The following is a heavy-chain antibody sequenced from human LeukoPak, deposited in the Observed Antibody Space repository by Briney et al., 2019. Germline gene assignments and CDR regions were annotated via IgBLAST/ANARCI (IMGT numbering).Heavy chain of an antibody. CDR2: INPNSGGT. D-gene: IGHD3-10*01. Sequence: ASVKVSCKASGYTFTGYYMHWVRQAPGQGLEWMGWINPNSGGTNYAQKFQGRVTMTRDTSISTAYMELSRLRSDDTAVYYCARGFGGSGSYYNGWSAFDIWGQGTMVTVSS. CDR1: GYTFTGYY. V-gene: IGHV1-2*02. J-gene: IGHJ3*02. CDR3: ARGFGGSGSYYNGWSAFDI.